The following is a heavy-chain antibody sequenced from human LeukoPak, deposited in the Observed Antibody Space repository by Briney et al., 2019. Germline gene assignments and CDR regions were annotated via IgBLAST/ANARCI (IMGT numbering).Heavy chain of an antibody. V-gene: IGHV1-46*01. CDR1: GYTFTSYD. D-gene: IGHD4-23*01. J-gene: IGHJ4*02. CDR2: INPSGGST. Sequence: ASVKVSCKASGYTFTSYDMHWVRQAPGQGLEWMGLINPSGGSTSYAQKFQGRVTMTRDTSTSTVYMELSSLRSEDTAVYYCAREAMNGGLDYWGQGTLVTVSS. CDR3: AREAMNGGLDY.